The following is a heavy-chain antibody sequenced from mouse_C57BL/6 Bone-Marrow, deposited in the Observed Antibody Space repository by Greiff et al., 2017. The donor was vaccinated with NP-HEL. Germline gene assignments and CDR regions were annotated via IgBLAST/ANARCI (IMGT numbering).Heavy chain of an antibody. CDR3: APTYYFDY. CDR1: GYTFTSYT. V-gene: IGHV1-4*01. Sequence: QVQLQQSGAELARPGASVKMSCKASGYTFTSYTMHWVKKRPGRGLEWIGYINPSSGYTKYNQKFKDKATLTADKSSSTAYMQLSSLTSEDSAVYYCAPTYYFDYWGQGTTLTVSS. CDR2: INPSSGYT. J-gene: IGHJ2*01. D-gene: IGHD5-5*01.